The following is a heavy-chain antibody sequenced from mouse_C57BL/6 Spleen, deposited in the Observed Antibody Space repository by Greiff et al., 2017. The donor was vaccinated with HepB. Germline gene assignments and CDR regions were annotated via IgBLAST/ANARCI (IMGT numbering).Heavy chain of an antibody. CDR1: GFTFSSYA. V-gene: IGHV5-4*01. CDR2: ISDGGSYT. Sequence: DVKLQESGGGLVKPGGSLKLSCAASGFTFSSYAMSWVRQTPEKRLEWVATISDGGSYTYYPDNVKGRFTISRDNAKNNLYLQMSHLKSEDTAMYYCARDLDGYLERHYFDYGGQGTTLTVSS. CDR3: ARDLDGYLERHYFDY. D-gene: IGHD2-3*01. J-gene: IGHJ2*01.